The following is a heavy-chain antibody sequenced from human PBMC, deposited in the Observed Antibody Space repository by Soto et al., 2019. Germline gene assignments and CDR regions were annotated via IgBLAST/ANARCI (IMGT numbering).Heavy chain of an antibody. V-gene: IGHV2-5*02. CDR1: AFSLSTGGVG. CDR2: IYWDDDK. D-gene: IGHD2-21*02. CDR3: IQSRCGGDCLQSYASYYYYGMDV. Sequence: QITLKESGPTLVKPTQTLTLTCTFSAFSLSTGGVGVGWIRQPPGKALEWLALIYWDDDKRYSPSLRSRLTITKDTSKNQVVLTMTNMDPVDTATYYCIQSRCGGDCLQSYASYYYYGMDVWDQGTTVTVSS. J-gene: IGHJ6*02.